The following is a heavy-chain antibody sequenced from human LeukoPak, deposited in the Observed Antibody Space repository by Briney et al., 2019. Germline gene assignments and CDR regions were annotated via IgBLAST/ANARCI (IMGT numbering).Heavy chain of an antibody. D-gene: IGHD3-10*01. J-gene: IGHJ6*02. V-gene: IGHV3-30*03. CDR3: ASLQGSYYYGSRTGYYYGMDV. CDR2: ISYDGSNK. Sequence: PGGSLRLSCEASGFTFSSYEMNWVRQAPGKGLEWVAVISYDGSNKYYADSVKGRFTISRDNSKNTLYLQMNSLRAEDTAEYYCASLQGSYYYGSRTGYYYGMDVWGQGTTVTVSS. CDR1: GFTFSSYE.